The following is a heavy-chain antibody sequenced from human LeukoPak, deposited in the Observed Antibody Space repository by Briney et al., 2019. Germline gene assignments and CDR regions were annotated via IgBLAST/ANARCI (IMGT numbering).Heavy chain of an antibody. V-gene: IGHV4-4*02. CDR3: AISPPQYYYDSSGYYG. J-gene: IGHJ4*02. CDR1: GGSISSSNW. Sequence: PSETLSLTCAVSGGSISSSNWWCWVRQPPGKGLEWIGEIYHSGSTNYNPSLKSRVTISVDKSKNQFSLKLSSVTAADTAVYYCAISPPQYYYDSSGYYGWGQGTLVTVSS. CDR2: IYHSGST. D-gene: IGHD3-22*01.